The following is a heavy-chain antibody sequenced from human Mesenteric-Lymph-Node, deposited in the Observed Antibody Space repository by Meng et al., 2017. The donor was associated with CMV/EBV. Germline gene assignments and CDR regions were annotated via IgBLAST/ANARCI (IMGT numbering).Heavy chain of an antibody. J-gene: IGHJ6*02. CDR2: IDYSGST. D-gene: IGHD2-2*01. V-gene: IGHV4-59*01. CDR1: GDSISSYY. Sequence: SETLSLTCTVSGDSISSYYWSWIRQSPGKGLEWIGNIDYSGSTNYNPSLKSRVTISVDRSKNQFFLTVSAVTAADTAVYYCARLYGSTWHNFYYGLDVWGQGTTVTVSS. CDR3: ARLYGSTWHNFYYGLDV.